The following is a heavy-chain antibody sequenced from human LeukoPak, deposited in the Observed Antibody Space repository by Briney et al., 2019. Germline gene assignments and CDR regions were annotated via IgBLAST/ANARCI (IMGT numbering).Heavy chain of an antibody. CDR3: AELGITMIGGV. CDR2: ISSSSSYI. J-gene: IGHJ6*04. V-gene: IGHV3-21*01. CDR1: GFTFSTNS. D-gene: IGHD3-10*02. Sequence: GGSLRLSCAASGFTFSTNSMNWVRQAPGKGLEWVSSISSSSSYIYYADSVKGRFTISRDNAKNSLYLQMNSLRAEDTAVYYCAELGITMIGGVWGKGTTVTISS.